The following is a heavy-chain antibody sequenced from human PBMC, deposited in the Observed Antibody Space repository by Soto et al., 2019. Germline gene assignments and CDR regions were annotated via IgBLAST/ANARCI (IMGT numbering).Heavy chain of an antibody. J-gene: IGHJ6*02. D-gene: IGHD5-18*01. V-gene: IGHV5-51*01. CDR2: IYPGDSDT. Sequence: GESLKISFKGSGYSFTSYWIGWVRQMPGKGLEWMGIIYPGDSDTRYSPSFQGQVTISADKSISTAYLQWSSLKASDTAMYYCARGGYSYGHKLAYYYYYGMDVWGQGTTVTVSS. CDR3: ARGGYSYGHKLAYYYYYGMDV. CDR1: GYSFTSYW.